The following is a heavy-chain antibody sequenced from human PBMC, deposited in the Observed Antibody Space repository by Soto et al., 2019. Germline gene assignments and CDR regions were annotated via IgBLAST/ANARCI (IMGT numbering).Heavy chain of an antibody. CDR1: GGSISSGSYY. J-gene: IGHJ5*02. V-gene: IGHV4-39*01. CDR3: ARQTYYDVLSGYSKNWFDP. Sequence: QLQLQESGPGLVKPSETLSLTCTVSGGSISSGSYYWGWIRQPPGKGLEWIGSIYYSGSTYYNPSLNSRVTMSVDTSKNQFSLSLSSVTAADTAVYYCARQTYYDVLSGYSKNWFDPWGQGTLVTVSS. D-gene: IGHD3-3*01. CDR2: IYYSGST.